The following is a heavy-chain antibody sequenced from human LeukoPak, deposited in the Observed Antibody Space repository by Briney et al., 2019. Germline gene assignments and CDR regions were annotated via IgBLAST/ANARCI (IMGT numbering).Heavy chain of an antibody. Sequence: SETLSLTCAVYGGSFSGHYWTWIRQAPGKGLEWIGESTHTGSTNYNPSLTSRVTISVDTSKNQFSLKLISVSAADTAVYHCARGRTGAAALDFWGPGTLVTVSS. CDR1: GGSFSGHY. V-gene: IGHV4-34*01. CDR2: STHTGST. CDR3: ARGRTGAAALDF. D-gene: IGHD2-2*01. J-gene: IGHJ4*02.